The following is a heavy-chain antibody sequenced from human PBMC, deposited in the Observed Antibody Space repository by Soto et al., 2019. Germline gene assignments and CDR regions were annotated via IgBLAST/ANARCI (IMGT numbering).Heavy chain of an antibody. CDR2: IWYDGANK. D-gene: IGHD5-18*01. CDR3: ARGSTAMSSGACDI. V-gene: IGHV3-33*01. Sequence: QVQLVESGGGVVQPGRSLRLSCAASGFTFSGYGMHWVRQAPGKGLEWVAVIWYDGANKCYADSVKGRFTISRDNSKNTMYLQMISLRAEDSAVYYCARGSTAMSSGACDIWGQGTMVTVSP. CDR1: GFTFSGYG. J-gene: IGHJ3*02.